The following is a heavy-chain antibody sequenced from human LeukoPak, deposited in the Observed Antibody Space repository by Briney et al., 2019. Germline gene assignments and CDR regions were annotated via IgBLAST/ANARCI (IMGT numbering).Heavy chain of an antibody. CDR3: ARQYSSSWYEADGAFDI. Sequence: SETLSLTCSVSGGSISTNSYYWAWIRQPPGKGLDWIGSVYYSGSAYYNPSLKSRVTISVDMSKYQFSLKLSSVTAADTAVYYCARQYSSSWYEADGAFDIWGQGTMVTVSS. CDR1: GGSISTNSYY. CDR2: VYYSGSA. J-gene: IGHJ3*02. V-gene: IGHV4-39*01. D-gene: IGHD6-13*01.